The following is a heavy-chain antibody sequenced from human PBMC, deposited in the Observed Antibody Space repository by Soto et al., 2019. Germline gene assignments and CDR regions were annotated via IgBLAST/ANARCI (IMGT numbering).Heavy chain of an antibody. Sequence: PSETLSLTCVVYGFTSNYYWGWMRQPPGKGLEWIGSVYHSGITYYNPSLKGRVAISIDRSNSQLSLRLNSVTGADTAMYYCARLRGSHFDMDVWGKGTTVT. V-gene: IGHV4-38-2*01. CDR3: ARLRGSHFDMDV. CDR2: VYHSGIT. CDR1: GFTSNYY. J-gene: IGHJ6*04.